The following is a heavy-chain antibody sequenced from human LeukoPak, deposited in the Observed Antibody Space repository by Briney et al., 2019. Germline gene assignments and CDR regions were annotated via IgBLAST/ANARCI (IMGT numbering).Heavy chain of an antibody. J-gene: IGHJ4*02. CDR1: GYTLTELS. CDR3: ATAVGGGITMVRGTTD. CDR2: FDPEDGET. V-gene: IGHV1-24*01. D-gene: IGHD3-10*01. Sequence: GASVKVSCKVSGYTLTELSMHWVRQAPGKGLEWMGGFDPEDGETIYAQKFQGRVTMTEDTSTDTAYMELSSLRSEDTAVYYCATAVGGGITMVRGTTDWGQGTLVTVSS.